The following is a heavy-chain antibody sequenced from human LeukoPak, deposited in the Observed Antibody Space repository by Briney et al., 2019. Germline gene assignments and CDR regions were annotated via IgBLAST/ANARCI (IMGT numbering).Heavy chain of an antibody. Sequence: PGGSLRLSCAASGFTFSSYWMSWVRQAAGKGLEWVANIKQDGSEKYYVDSVKGRFTISRDNAKNSLYLQMNSLRAEDTVVYYCARGNYDYVWGGGNYFDYWGQGTLVTVSS. CDR3: ARGNYDYVWGGGNYFDY. J-gene: IGHJ4*02. V-gene: IGHV3-7*01. D-gene: IGHD3-16*01. CDR2: IKQDGSEK. CDR1: GFTFSSYW.